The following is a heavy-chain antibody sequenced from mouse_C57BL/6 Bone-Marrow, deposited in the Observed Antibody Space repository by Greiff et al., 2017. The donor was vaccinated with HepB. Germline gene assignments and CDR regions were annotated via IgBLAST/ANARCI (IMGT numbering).Heavy chain of an antibody. D-gene: IGHD2-4*01. CDR1: GYTFTDYY. Sequence: VQLQQSGPVLVKPGASVKMSCKASGYTFTDYYMNWVKQSHGKSLEWIGVINPYNGGTSYNQKFKGKATLTVDTSSSTAYMELNSLTSEDSAVYYCAREGYYDYYYFDYWGQGTTLTVSS. CDR2: INPYNGGT. V-gene: IGHV1-19*01. J-gene: IGHJ2*01. CDR3: AREGYYDYYYFDY.